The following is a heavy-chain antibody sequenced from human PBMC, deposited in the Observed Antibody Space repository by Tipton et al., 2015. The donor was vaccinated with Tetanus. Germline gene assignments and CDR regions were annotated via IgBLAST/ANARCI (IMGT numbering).Heavy chain of an antibody. CDR1: GGSFSDNF. Sequence: TLSLTCAVHGGSFSDNFWSWIRQSPGKGLEWIGEINYTGSTNYNPSLKSRVTISVDTSKKEVSLKLKSVTAADTAVYYCAGAIVRWFDPWGQGTLVTVSS. CDR3: AGAIVRWFDP. CDR2: INYTGST. J-gene: IGHJ5*02. D-gene: IGHD2/OR15-2a*01. V-gene: IGHV4-34*01.